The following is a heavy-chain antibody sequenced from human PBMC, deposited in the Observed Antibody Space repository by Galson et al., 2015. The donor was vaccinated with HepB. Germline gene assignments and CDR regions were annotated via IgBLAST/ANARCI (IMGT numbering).Heavy chain of an antibody. Sequence: SLRLSCAASGLTFTSHAMNWVRQAPGKGLEWVSSISGRDETQYADSVEGRLTISRDDYKNTVYLQMESLRVEDAGIYYCVRGRTIAAVTNWFDSWGQGTLVTVSS. V-gene: IGHV3-23*01. J-gene: IGHJ5*01. D-gene: IGHD6-6*01. CDR1: GLTFTSHA. CDR2: ISGRDET. CDR3: VRGRTIAAVTNWFDS.